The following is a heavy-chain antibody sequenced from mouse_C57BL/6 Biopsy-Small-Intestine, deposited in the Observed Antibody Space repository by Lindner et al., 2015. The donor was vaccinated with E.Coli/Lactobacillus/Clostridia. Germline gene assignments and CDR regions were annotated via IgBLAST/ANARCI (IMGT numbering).Heavy chain of an antibody. CDR3: VRYWGDY. D-gene: IGHD4-1*01. Sequence: VQLQESGPELVKPGASVKISCKASGYTFTDYNMDWVKQSHGKSLEWIGYIYPNNGGIDYNQKFKSKATLTVDKSSSTAYMELHSLTSEDSAVYYCVRYWGDYWGQGTTLTVSS. V-gene: IGHV1-34*01. CDR1: GYTFTDYN. J-gene: IGHJ2*01. CDR2: IYPNNGGI.